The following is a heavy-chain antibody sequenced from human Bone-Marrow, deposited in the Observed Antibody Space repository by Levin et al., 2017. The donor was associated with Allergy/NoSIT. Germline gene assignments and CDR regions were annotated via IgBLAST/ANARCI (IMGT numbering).Heavy chain of an antibody. D-gene: IGHD6-13*01. Sequence: SCAASGFIFSNHWMHWVRQAPGKGLEWVANIKQDGSEKYYVDSVKGRFTISRDNAKNSLYLQMNSLRAEDTAVYYCARDHGKYSSSSKKYYFDYWGQGTLVTVSS. CDR1: GFIFSNHW. V-gene: IGHV3-7*01. J-gene: IGHJ4*02. CDR3: ARDHGKYSSSSKKYYFDY. CDR2: IKQDGSEK.